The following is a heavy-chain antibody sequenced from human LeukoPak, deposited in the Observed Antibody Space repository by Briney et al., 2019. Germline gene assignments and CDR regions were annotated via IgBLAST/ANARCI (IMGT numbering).Heavy chain of an antibody. D-gene: IGHD3-22*01. Sequence: GGSLRLSCAASGFTFSSYAMSWVRQVPGKGLEWVSAISGSGGSTYYADSVKGRFTISRDNSKNTLYLQMNSLRAEDTAVYYCAKDRGITRYYYDSSGPGAFDIWGQGTMVTVSS. CDR1: GFTFSSYA. V-gene: IGHV3-23*01. CDR3: AKDRGITRYYYDSSGPGAFDI. J-gene: IGHJ3*02. CDR2: ISGSGGST.